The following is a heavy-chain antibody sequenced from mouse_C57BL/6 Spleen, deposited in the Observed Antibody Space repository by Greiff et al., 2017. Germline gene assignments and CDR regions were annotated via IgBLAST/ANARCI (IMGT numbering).Heavy chain of an antibody. J-gene: IGHJ4*01. Sequence: ESGGGLVKPGGSLKLSCAASGFTFSSYTMSWVRQTPEKRLEWVATISGGGGNTYYPDSVKGRVTISRDNAKNTLYLQMSSLRSEDTALYYCARHEDYGYAMDYWGQGTSGTVSS. D-gene: IGHD2-4*01. CDR3: ARHEDYGYAMDY. CDR2: ISGGGGNT. V-gene: IGHV5-9*01. CDR1: GFTFSSYT.